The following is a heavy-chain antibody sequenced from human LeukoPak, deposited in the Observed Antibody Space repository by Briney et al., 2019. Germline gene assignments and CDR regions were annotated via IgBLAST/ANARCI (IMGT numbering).Heavy chain of an antibody. J-gene: IGHJ4*02. D-gene: IGHD3-16*01. V-gene: IGHV3-74*03. CDR1: GFTFGGYW. Sequence: PGGSLRLSCAASGFTFGGYWMHWVRQAPGKGPVWVARINTDGSSTAYAHSVKGRFTISRDNVENTLYVQMNSLRADDTAFYYCARDNGGAFDYWGLGTLVTVSS. CDR2: INTDGSST. CDR3: ARDNGGAFDY.